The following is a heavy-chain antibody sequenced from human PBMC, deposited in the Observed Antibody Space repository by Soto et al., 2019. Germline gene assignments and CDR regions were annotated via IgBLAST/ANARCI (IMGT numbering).Heavy chain of an antibody. CDR3: TRDLPKYYYDSSGHNWFDP. Sequence: GGSLRLSCTASGFTFGDYAMSWFRQAPGKGLEWVGFIRSKAYGGTTEYAASVKGRFTISRDDSKSIAYLQMNSLKTEDTAVYYCTRDLPKYYYDSSGHNWFDPWGQGTLVTVSS. J-gene: IGHJ5*02. D-gene: IGHD3-22*01. CDR2: IRSKAYGGTT. V-gene: IGHV3-49*03. CDR1: GFTFGDYA.